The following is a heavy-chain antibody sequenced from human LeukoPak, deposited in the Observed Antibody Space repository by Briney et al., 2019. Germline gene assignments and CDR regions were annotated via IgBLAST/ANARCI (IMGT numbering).Heavy chain of an antibody. D-gene: IGHD3-10*01. J-gene: IGHJ4*02. CDR2: IIPILGIA. Sequence: ASVKVSCKASGGTFSSYAISWVRQAPGQGLEWMGRIIPILGIANYAQKFQGRVTITADKSTSTAYMELSSLRSEDTAVYYCARESLRGVIITASYYFDYWGQGTLVTVSS. CDR3: ARESLRGVIITASYYFDY. V-gene: IGHV1-69*04. CDR1: GGTFSSYA.